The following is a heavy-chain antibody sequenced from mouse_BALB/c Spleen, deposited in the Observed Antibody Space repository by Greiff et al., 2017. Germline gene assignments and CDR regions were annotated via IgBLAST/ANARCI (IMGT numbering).Heavy chain of an antibody. CDR3: TRLDSNPAWFAY. J-gene: IGHJ3*01. V-gene: IGHV1-15*01. CDR2: IDPETGGT. Sequence: QVQLQQSGAELVRPGASVTLSCKASGYTFTDYEMHWVKQTPVHGLEWIGAIDPETGGTAYNQKFKGKATLTADKSSSTAYMELRSLTSEDSAVYYCTRLDSNPAWFAYWGQGTLVTVSA. CDR1: GYTFTDYE. D-gene: IGHD2-5*01.